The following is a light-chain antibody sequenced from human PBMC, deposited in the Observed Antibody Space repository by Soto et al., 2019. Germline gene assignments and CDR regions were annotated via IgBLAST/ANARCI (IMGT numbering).Light chain of an antibody. CDR3: AAWDDSLSGRV. V-gene: IGLV1-47*02. J-gene: IGLJ3*02. CDR1: GSNIGPNY. CDR2: NND. Sequence: QSVLTQPPSASGTPGQRVTMSCSGSGSNIGPNYVYWFQQFPGTAPKLLIYNNDQRPSGVPDRFSGSKSGTSASLDISRLRSEDEADYYCAAWDDSLSGRVFGGGTKLTVL.